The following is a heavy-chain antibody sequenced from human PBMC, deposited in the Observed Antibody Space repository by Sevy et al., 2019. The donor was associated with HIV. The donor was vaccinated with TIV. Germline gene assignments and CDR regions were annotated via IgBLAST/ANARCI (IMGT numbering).Heavy chain of an antibody. J-gene: IGHJ5*02. V-gene: IGHV3-11*01. CDR1: GFTFSDYY. CDR3: ARENTMIEEPGWFDP. Sequence: GGSLRLSCAASGFTFSDYYMSWIRQAPGKGLEWISYISRRGSTIYHADSVKGRFTISRDNAKSSLYLQMNSLRAEDTAVYFCARENTMIEEPGWFDPWGQGTLVTVSS. D-gene: IGHD3-22*01. CDR2: ISRRGSTI.